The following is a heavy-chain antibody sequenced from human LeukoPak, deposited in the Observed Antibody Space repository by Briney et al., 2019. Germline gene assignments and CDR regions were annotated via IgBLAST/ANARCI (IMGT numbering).Heavy chain of an antibody. CDR3: ARADRSGYFGNVVAFDI. Sequence: SQTLSLTCTVSGGSINSGSYSWTWIRQPAGKGLEWIGRIHISGSTHYTPSLKSRVTISIDTSKNEFSLKLSSVTAADTAVYYCARADRSGYFGNVVAFDIWDQGTMVTVSS. D-gene: IGHD3-22*01. J-gene: IGHJ3*02. V-gene: IGHV4-61*02. CDR2: IHISGST. CDR1: GGSINSGSYS.